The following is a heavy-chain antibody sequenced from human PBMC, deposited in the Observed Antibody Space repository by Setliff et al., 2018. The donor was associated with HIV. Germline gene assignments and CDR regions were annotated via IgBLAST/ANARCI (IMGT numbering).Heavy chain of an antibody. CDR3: GGNGYYSIDY. Sequence: SETLSLTCKVSGAPISSYYWNWIRQPPGKGLEGIGCISHSGNTNFNPSLKSRVTISVDKSKSQFSLKLNSVTAADTAVYYCGGNGYYSIDYWGQGTLVTVSS. J-gene: IGHJ4*02. V-gene: IGHV4-59*12. CDR1: GAPISSYY. CDR2: ISHSGNT. D-gene: IGHD3-22*01.